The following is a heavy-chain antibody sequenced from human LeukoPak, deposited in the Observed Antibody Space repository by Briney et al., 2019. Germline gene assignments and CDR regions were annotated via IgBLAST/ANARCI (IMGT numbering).Heavy chain of an antibody. D-gene: IGHD3-10*01. J-gene: IGHJ3*02. CDR3: ARESQLLWFGDPDLRNDAFDI. CDR2: INPNSGGT. V-gene: IGHV1-2*02. CDR1: GYTFTGYY. Sequence: ASVKVSCKASGYTFTGYYMHWVRQAPGQGLEWMGWINPNSGGTNYAQKFQGRVTMTRDTSISTAYMELSRLRSDDTAVYYCARESQLLWFGDPDLRNDAFDIWGQGTMVTVSS.